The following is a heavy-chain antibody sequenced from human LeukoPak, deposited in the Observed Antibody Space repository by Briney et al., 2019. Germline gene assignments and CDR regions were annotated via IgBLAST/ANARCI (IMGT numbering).Heavy chain of an antibody. V-gene: IGHV4-59*01. Sequence: SETLSLTCTVSGGSISSYYWSWIRQPPGKGLEWIGYIYYSGSTNYNPSLKSRVTISVDTSKNQFSLKLSSVTAADTAVYYCARAVYGGNDDAFDIWGQGTMVTVSS. J-gene: IGHJ3*02. D-gene: IGHD4-23*01. CDR3: ARAVYGGNDDAFDI. CDR1: GGSISSYY. CDR2: IYYSGST.